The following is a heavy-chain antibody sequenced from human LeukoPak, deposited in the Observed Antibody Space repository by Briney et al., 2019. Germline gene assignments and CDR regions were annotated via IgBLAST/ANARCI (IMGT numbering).Heavy chain of an antibody. Sequence: TGGSLRLSCVGSGFTFSNYLMNWVRQAPGKGLEWVAVISYDGSNKYYADSVKGRFTISRDNSKNTLYLQMNSLRAEDTAVYYCATDDHYYYDSSGYYEQPYWGQGTLVTVSS. CDR2: ISYDGSNK. V-gene: IGHV3-30*03. J-gene: IGHJ4*02. CDR3: ATDDHYYYDSSGYYEQPY. CDR1: GFTFSNYL. D-gene: IGHD3-22*01.